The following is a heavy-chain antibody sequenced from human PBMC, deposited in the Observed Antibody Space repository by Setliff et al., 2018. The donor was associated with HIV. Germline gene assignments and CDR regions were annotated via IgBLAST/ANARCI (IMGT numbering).Heavy chain of an antibody. V-gene: IGHV3-23*01. CDR3: AKELAASGLGYFDS. CDR2: ILSTGERT. CDR1: GFTFSNYA. J-gene: IGHJ4*02. D-gene: IGHD3-22*01. Sequence: PGGSLRLSCAASGFTFSNYAMSWVRQAPGEGLEWVSAILSTGERTFYADSVKGLFTISRDNSKNTVYLQMSSLRAEDTAEYYCAKELAASGLGYFDSWGRGILVTVSS.